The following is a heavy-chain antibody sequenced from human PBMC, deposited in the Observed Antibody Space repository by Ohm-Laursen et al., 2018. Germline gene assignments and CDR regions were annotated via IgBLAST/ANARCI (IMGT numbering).Heavy chain of an antibody. J-gene: IGHJ5*02. Sequence: SLRLSCTASGFTFSSYAMNWVRQAPGKGLEWVSTISGNGGSTYYADSVKGRFTISRDNSKNTLYLQMSSLRAEDTAAYYCAKALTRYWFDPWDQGTLVTVSS. V-gene: IGHV3-23*01. D-gene: IGHD4/OR15-4a*01. CDR2: ISGNGGST. CDR1: GFTFSSYA. CDR3: AKALTRYWFDP.